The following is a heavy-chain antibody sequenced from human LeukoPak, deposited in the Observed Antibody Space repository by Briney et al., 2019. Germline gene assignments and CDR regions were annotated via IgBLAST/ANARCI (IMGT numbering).Heavy chain of an antibody. J-gene: IGHJ4*02. Sequence: PGGSLRLSCAASGFTFRNYAMSWVRQAPGKGLEWVSVIGGRGDKTYYAGSAKGRFTISRDNSKNTLYLQMNSLRDVDTAIYYCAKGIQWELPLEYWGQGTLVTVSS. CDR1: GFTFRNYA. CDR3: AKGIQWELPLEY. V-gene: IGHV3-23*01. D-gene: IGHD1-26*01. CDR2: IGGRGDKT.